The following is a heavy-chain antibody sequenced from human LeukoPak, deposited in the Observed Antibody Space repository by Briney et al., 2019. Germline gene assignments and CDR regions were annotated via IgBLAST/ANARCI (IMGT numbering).Heavy chain of an antibody. CDR3: ASAMVRGNNWFDP. CDR1: GGSMSTYY. Sequence: SETLSLTCTVSGGSMSTYYWSWIRQPPGKGLEWIGYMSNSGSTNYNPSLKSRVTISADTSKNQFSLKLRSVTAADTAVYYCASAMVRGNNWFDPWGQGTLVTVSS. V-gene: IGHV4-59*01. J-gene: IGHJ5*02. CDR2: MSNSGST. D-gene: IGHD3-10*01.